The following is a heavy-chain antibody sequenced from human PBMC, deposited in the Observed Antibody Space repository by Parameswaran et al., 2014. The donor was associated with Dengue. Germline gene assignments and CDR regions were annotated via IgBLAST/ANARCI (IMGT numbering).Heavy chain of an antibody. V-gene: IGHV5-51*01. J-gene: IGHJ6*02. D-gene: IGHD3-3*02. CDR3: ATLDYHYLYGMDV. CDR2: IYPGDSDT. Sequence: VRQMPGKGLEWMGIIYPGDSDTKYSPSFQGQVTISADKSISTAYLQWSSLKASDTAMYYCATLDYHYLYGMDVWGQGTTVTVSS.